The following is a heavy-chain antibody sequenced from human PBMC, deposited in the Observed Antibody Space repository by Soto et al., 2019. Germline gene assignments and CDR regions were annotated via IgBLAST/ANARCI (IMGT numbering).Heavy chain of an antibody. Sequence: QVQLVQSGAEVKKPGASVKVSCKASGYTFTSYGISWVRQAPGQGLEWMGWISAYNGNTNYAQKLQGRVTMTTDTYTSTAYMEVRSLRCDDTAVYYCASSSGTSYFWFAPWGQGTLVTVSS. D-gene: IGHD1-26*01. CDR3: ASSSGTSYFWFAP. V-gene: IGHV1-18*01. CDR1: GYTFTSYG. J-gene: IGHJ5*02. CDR2: ISAYNGNT.